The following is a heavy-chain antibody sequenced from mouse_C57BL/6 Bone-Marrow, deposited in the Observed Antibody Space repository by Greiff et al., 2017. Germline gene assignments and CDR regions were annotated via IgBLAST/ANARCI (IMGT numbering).Heavy chain of an antibody. J-gene: IGHJ3*01. CDR2: IYPRSGNT. V-gene: IGHV1-81*01. CDR1: GYTFTSYG. Sequence: QVQLKESGAELARPGASVKLSCKASGYTFTSYGISWVKQRTGQGLEWIGEIYPRSGNTYYNEKFKGKATLTADKSSSTAYMELRSLTSEDSAVYFCARGDYDYDAICADWGQGTLVTVSA. D-gene: IGHD2-4*01. CDR3: ARGDYDYDAICAD.